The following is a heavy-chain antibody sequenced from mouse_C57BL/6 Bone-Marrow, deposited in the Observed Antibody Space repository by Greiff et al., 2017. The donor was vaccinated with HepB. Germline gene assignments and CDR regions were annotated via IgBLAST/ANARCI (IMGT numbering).Heavy chain of an antibody. J-gene: IGHJ1*03. D-gene: IGHD1-1*01. V-gene: IGHV1-19*01. Sequence: VQLQQSGPVLVKPGASVEMSCKASGYTFTDYYMNWVKQSHGKSLEWIGVINPYNGGTSYNQKFKGKATLTVDKSSSTAYMELNSLTSEDSAVYYCARDRFTTGYFDVWGTGTTVTVSS. CDR1: GYTFTDYY. CDR2: INPYNGGT. CDR3: ARDRFTTGYFDV.